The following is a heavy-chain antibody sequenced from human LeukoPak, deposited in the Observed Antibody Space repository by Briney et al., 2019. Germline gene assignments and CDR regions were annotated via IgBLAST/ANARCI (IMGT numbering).Heavy chain of an antibody. V-gene: IGHV3-23*01. Sequence: GGSLRLSCAASGFIVNSYVMSWVRQAPGKGLEWVSLIRGSGGSTYYADSVRGRFTISRDNSKDTLYLQMNSLRAEDTAVYYCAKDMGYFTGMDVWGQGTTVTVSS. CDR2: IRGSGGST. J-gene: IGHJ6*02. CDR3: AKDMGYFTGMDV. CDR1: GFIVNSYV. D-gene: IGHD2-8*01.